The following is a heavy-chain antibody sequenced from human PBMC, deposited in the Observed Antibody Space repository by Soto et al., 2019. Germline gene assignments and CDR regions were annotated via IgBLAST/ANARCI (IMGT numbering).Heavy chain of an antibody. V-gene: IGHV4-59*01. CDR1: GGSISGSY. CDR2: VYYTGST. CDR3: ARSVAVPGAHIDY. D-gene: IGHD6-19*01. Sequence: SETLSLTCSVSGGSISGSYWSWIRQSPGKGLEWLGYVYYTGSTNYSPSLRSRVSISVDTSKNEFSLRLSSVTAADTAVYFCARSVAVPGAHIDYWGQGTPVTVS. J-gene: IGHJ4*02.